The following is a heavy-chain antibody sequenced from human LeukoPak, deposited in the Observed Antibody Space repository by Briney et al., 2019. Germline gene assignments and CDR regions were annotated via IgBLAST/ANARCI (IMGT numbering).Heavy chain of an antibody. CDR3: ARSIAAAGTAAFQH. V-gene: IGHV1-2*04. D-gene: IGHD6-13*01. CDR1: GYTFTGYY. J-gene: IGHJ1*01. Sequence: ASVKVSCKASGYTFTGYYMHWVRQAPGQGLEWMGWINPNSGGTNYAQKFQGWVTMTRDTSISTAYMELSRLRSDDTAVYYCARSIAAAGTAAFQHWGHGTLVTVSS. CDR2: INPNSGGT.